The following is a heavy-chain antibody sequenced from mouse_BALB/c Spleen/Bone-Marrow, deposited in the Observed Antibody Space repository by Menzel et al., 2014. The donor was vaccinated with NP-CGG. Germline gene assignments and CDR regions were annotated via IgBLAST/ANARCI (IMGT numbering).Heavy chain of an antibody. Sequence: EVMLVESGGGLVQPGGSLKLSCAASGFTFSNYGMSWVRRTPDKRLDLVATINNNGGKTYSTDSVKGRFPISRDNAKNTLYLQMSSLKSEDTAMYYCARDDGFYGLGRWGQGTSVTVSS. CDR1: GFTFSNYG. CDR3: ARDDGFYGLGR. V-gene: IGHV5-6-3*01. CDR2: INNNGGKT. J-gene: IGHJ4*01. D-gene: IGHD2-2*01.